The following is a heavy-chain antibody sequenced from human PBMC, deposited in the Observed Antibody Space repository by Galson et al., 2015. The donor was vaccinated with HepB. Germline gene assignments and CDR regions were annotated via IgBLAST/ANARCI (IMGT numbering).Heavy chain of an antibody. CDR1: GFTFSSYS. J-gene: IGHJ3*02. D-gene: IGHD2-2*01. V-gene: IGHV3-21*01. Sequence: SLRLSCAASGFTFSSYSMNWVRQAPGKGLEWVSSISSSSSYIYYADSVKGRFTISRDNAKNSLYLQMNSLRAEDTAVYYCAREHRVVPAARDAFDIWGQGTMVTVSS. CDR2: ISSSSSYI. CDR3: AREHRVVPAARDAFDI.